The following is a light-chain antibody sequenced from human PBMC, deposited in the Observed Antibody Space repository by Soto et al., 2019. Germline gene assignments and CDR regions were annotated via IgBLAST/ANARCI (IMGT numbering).Light chain of an antibody. V-gene: IGKV3-15*01. CDR3: QQYSDWPLT. CDR2: GAS. CDR1: QSVSSN. J-gene: IGKJ4*01. Sequence: DIVLTQSPGTLSLSPGERATLSCRASQSVSSNHLAWYQQKPGQAPRLLIFGASTRAAGIPARFSGSGSGTEFTLTISSLQSEDFAVYYCQQYSDWPLTFGGGIKVDI.